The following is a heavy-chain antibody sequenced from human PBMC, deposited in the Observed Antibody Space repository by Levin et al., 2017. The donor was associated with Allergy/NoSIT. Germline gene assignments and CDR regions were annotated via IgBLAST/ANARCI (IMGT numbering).Heavy chain of an antibody. V-gene: IGHV1-2*02. J-gene: IGHJ6*03. Sequence: GESLKISCKASGYTFTGYYIHWVRQAPGQGLEWMGWINPNSGGTNYAQKFQGRVSMTRDTSISTAYMELSRLRSDDTAVYYCARDLFSLVYSIYYSYYMDVWGKGTTVTVSS. CDR3: ARDLFSLVYSIYYSYYMDV. CDR1: GYTFTGYY. CDR2: INPNSGGT. D-gene: IGHD6-13*01.